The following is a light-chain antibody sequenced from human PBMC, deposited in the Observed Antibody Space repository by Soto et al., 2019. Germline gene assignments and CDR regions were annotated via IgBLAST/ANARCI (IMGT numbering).Light chain of an antibody. CDR2: EVS. V-gene: IGLV2-18*02. J-gene: IGLJ2*01. CDR1: SSDVGSYNR. CDR3: SSYTSSSTSVV. Sequence: QSALTQPPSVSGSPGQSVTISCTGTSSDVGSYNRVSWYQQPPGTAPKLMIYEVSNRPSGVPDRFSGSKSGNTASLTISGLQAEDEADYHCSSYTSSSTSVVFGGGTQLTVL.